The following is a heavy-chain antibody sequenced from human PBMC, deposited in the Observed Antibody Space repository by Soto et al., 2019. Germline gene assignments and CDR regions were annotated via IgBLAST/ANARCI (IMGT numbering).Heavy chain of an antibody. CDR2: IWYDGSNK. CDR1: GFTFSSYG. J-gene: IGHJ4*02. CDR3: ARKAAAGSFDY. V-gene: IGHV3-33*01. D-gene: IGHD6-13*01. Sequence: QVQLVESGGGVVQPGRSLRLSCAASGFTFSSYGMHWVRQAPGKGLEWVAVIWYDGSNKYYADSVKGRFTISRDNSKNTLYLQMNSLRAEDTAVYYCARKAAAGSFDYWGQGTRVTVSS.